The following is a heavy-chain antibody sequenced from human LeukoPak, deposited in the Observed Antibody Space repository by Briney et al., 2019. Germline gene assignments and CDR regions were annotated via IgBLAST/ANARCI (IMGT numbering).Heavy chain of an antibody. CDR3: AKEKYYDSSGTIDY. J-gene: IGHJ4*02. V-gene: IGHV3-30*18. Sequence: GGSLRLSCAASGFTFSSYGMHWVCQAPGKGLEWVAVISYDGSNKYYADSVKGRFTISRDNSKNTLYLQMNSLRAEDTAVYYCAKEKYYDSSGTIDYWGQGTLVTVSS. CDR1: GFTFSSYG. D-gene: IGHD3-22*01. CDR2: ISYDGSNK.